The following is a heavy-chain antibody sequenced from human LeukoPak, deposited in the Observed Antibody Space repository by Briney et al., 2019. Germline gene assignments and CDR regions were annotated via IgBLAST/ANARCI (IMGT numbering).Heavy chain of an antibody. CDR3: ARDSDGSGSYGVDWFDP. V-gene: IGHV3-66*01. Sequence: GGSLRLSCAASGFTFSSYAMSWVRQAPGKGLEWVSVIYSGGSTYFADSVKGRFTISRDYSKNTLYLQMNSLRAEDTAVYYCARDSDGSGSYGVDWFDPWGQGTLVTVSS. J-gene: IGHJ5*02. CDR1: GFTFSSYA. D-gene: IGHD3-10*01. CDR2: IYSGGST.